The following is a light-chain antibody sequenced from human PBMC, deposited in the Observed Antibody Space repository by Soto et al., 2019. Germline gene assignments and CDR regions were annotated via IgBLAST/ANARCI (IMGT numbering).Light chain of an antibody. Sequence: QSALTQPPSVSEAPRQRVTISCSGSSSNIGNNAVNWYQQLPGKAPKLLIYYDDLLPSGVSDRFSGSKSGTSASLAISGLQSEDEADYYCAAWDDSLNARVFGGGTKVTVL. CDR2: YDD. J-gene: IGLJ3*02. CDR1: SSNIGNNA. V-gene: IGLV1-36*01. CDR3: AAWDDSLNARV.